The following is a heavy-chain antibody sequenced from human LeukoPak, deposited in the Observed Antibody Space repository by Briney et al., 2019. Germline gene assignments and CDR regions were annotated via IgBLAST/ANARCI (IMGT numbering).Heavy chain of an antibody. CDR1: GYTFTGYY. CDR2: INPNSGGT. V-gene: IGHV1-2*02. D-gene: IGHD2-2*01. Sequence: ASVTVSFKASGYTFTGYYMHWVRQAPGQGLEWMGWINPNSGGTNYAQKFQGRVTMTRDTSISTAYMELSRLRSDDTAVYYCASKGYCSSTSCYGFDPWGQGTLVTVSS. CDR3: ASKGYCSSTSCYGFDP. J-gene: IGHJ5*02.